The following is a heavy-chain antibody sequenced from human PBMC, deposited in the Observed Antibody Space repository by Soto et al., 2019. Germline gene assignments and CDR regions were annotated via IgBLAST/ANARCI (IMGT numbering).Heavy chain of an antibody. J-gene: IGHJ4*02. CDR3: ARDPLYYYGSGCYFTGWNY. CDR2: ISAYNGNT. Sequence: QVQLVQSGAEVKKPGASVKVSCKASGYTFTSYGISWVRQAPGQGLEWMGWISAYNGNTNYAQKLQGRVTMTTDTSTSKAYMELRSLRSDDTAVYYCARDPLYYYGSGCYFTGWNYWGQGTLVTVSS. V-gene: IGHV1-18*01. D-gene: IGHD3-10*01. CDR1: GYTFTSYG.